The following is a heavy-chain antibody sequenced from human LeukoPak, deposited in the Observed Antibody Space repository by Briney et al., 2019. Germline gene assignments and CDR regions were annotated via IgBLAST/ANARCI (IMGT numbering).Heavy chain of an antibody. CDR3: AKSSYSSSWPGPFDY. J-gene: IGHJ4*02. Sequence: GRSLRVSCAASGFTFDDYAMHWVRQAPGKGLEWVSGISWNSGSVGYADSVKGRFTISRDNAKNSLYLQMNSLRAEDMALYYCAKSSYSSSWPGPFDYWGQGTLVTVSS. D-gene: IGHD6-13*01. V-gene: IGHV3-9*03. CDR2: ISWNSGSV. CDR1: GFTFDDYA.